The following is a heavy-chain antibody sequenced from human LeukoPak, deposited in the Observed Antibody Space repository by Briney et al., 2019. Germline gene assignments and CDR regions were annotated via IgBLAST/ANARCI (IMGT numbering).Heavy chain of an antibody. CDR1: GSTFSSYR. CDR3: ARDNDSGAFDI. CDR2: ISSSSSYI. J-gene: IGHJ3*02. V-gene: IGHV3-21*01. D-gene: IGHD3-22*01. Sequence: GGSLRLSCAASGSTFSSYRMNWVRQAPGKGLEWVSSISSSSSYIYYADSVKGRFTISRDNAKNSLYLQMNSLRGEDTAVYYCARDNDSGAFDIWGQGTMVTVSS.